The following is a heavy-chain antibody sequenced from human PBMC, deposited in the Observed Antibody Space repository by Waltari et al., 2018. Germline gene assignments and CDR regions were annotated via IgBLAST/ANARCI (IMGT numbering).Heavy chain of an antibody. V-gene: IGHV4-61*09. CDR1: GGSISRGSYY. Sequence: QVQLQESGPGLVKPSQTLSLTCTVSGGSISRGSYYWSWIRQPAGKGLEWIGYIYTSGSTNYNPSLKSRVTISVDTSKNQFSLKLSSVTAADTAVYYCMGVAVAGTCYWGQGTLVTVSS. J-gene: IGHJ4*02. CDR2: IYTSGST. CDR3: MGVAVAGTCY. D-gene: IGHD6-19*01.